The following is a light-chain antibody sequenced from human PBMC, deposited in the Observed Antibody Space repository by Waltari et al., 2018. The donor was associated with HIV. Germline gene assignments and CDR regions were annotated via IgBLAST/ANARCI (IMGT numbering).Light chain of an antibody. V-gene: IGLV3-9*01. CDR1: NIGRKV. Sequence: SYDLTQPLSVSVARGQTDTNSCGGDNIGRKVVHWYQQKPGQAPLLVIYRDTHRPSGIPDRFSGSNSGNTATLTIRRAQPGDEADFYCQVWDSSTAFFGGGPKLTFL. CDR3: QVWDSSTAF. CDR2: RDT. J-gene: IGLJ2*01.